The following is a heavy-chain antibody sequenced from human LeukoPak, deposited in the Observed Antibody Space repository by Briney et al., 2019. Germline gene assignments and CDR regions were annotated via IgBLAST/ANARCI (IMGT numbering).Heavy chain of an antibody. D-gene: IGHD5-12*01. CDR2: IYYSGST. Sequence: SETLSLTCTVSGVSISSSSYYWGWIRQPPGKGLEWIGYIYYSGSTNYNPSLKSRVTISVDTSKNQFSLKLSSVTAADTAVYYCARVATRNWFDPWGQGTLVTVSS. V-gene: IGHV4-61*05. J-gene: IGHJ5*02. CDR3: ARVATRNWFDP. CDR1: GVSISSSSYY.